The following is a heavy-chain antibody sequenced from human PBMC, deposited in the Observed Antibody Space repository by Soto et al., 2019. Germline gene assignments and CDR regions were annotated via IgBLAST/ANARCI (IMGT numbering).Heavy chain of an antibody. CDR3: ARMAIVATRELDY. J-gene: IGHJ4*02. CDR2: IYYSGST. CDR1: GGSISSYY. Sequence: SETLSLTCTVSGGSISSYYWSWIRQPPGKGLEWIGYIYYSGSTNYNPSLKSRVTISVDTSKNQFSLKLSSVTAADTAVYYCARMAIVATRELDYGGQGTLVTVS. D-gene: IGHD5-12*01. V-gene: IGHV4-59*01.